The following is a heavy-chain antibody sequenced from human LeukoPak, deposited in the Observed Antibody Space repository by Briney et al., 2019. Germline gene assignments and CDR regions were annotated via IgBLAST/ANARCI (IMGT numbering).Heavy chain of an antibody. CDR2: IYSGGST. J-gene: IGHJ4*02. Sequence: GGSLRLSCAASGFIVSSNYMSWVRQAPGKGLEWVSVIYSGGSTYYADSVKGRFTISRDNSKNTLYLQMNSLRAEDTAVYYCARWQAHYYDSSGYYGGFDYWGQGTLVTASS. CDR1: GFIVSSNY. D-gene: IGHD3-22*01. CDR3: ARWQAHYYDSSGYYGGFDY. V-gene: IGHV3-53*01.